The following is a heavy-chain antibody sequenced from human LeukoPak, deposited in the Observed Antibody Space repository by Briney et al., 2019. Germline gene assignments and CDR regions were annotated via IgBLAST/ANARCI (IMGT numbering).Heavy chain of an antibody. D-gene: IGHD2-21*01. CDR3: TTVSIVDY. CDR1: RFTSSNAW. Sequence: GGSLTPSCAASRFTSSNAWMSWVRQDPEKGKDWVGRIKSKTDGGATDYAAPVKGRFTISRDDSKNTLYLQMNSLKTEDTAVYYCTTVSIVDYWGQGTLVTVSS. J-gene: IGHJ4*02. V-gene: IGHV3-15*01. CDR2: IKSKTDGGAT.